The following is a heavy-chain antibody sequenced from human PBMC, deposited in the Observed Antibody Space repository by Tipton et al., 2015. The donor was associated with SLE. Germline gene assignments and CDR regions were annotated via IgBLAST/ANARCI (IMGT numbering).Heavy chain of an antibody. CDR3: AKAPPTPPYYFDY. J-gene: IGHJ4*02. Sequence: SLRLSCAASGFTFDDYAMHWVRQAPGKGLEWVSGISWNSGSIGYADSVKGRFTISRDNAKNSLYLQMNSLRAEDTALYYWAKAPPTPPYYFDYWGQGTLVTVSS. CDR2: ISWNSGSI. CDR1: GFTFDDYA. V-gene: IGHV3-9*01.